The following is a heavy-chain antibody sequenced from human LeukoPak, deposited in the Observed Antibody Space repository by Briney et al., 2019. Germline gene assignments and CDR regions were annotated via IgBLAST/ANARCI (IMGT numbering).Heavy chain of an antibody. Sequence: ASVKVSCKASGYTFTGYYMHWVRQAPGQGLEWMGWINPNSGGTNYAQKFQGRVTMTRDTSISTAYMEPSRLRSDDTAAYYCARAIDYYGSGSYYNPLDYWGQGTLVTVSS. D-gene: IGHD3-10*01. CDR3: ARAIDYYGSGSYYNPLDY. J-gene: IGHJ4*02. V-gene: IGHV1-2*02. CDR1: GYTFTGYY. CDR2: INPNSGGT.